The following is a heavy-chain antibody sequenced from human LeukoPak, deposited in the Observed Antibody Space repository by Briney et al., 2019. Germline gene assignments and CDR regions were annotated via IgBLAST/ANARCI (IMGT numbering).Heavy chain of an antibody. CDR3: AREGDILTGYSEIYFDY. CDR2: INHSGST. J-gene: IGHJ4*02. Sequence: SETLSLTCTVSGGSISGFYWSWIRQPPGKGLEWIGEINHSGSTNYNPSLKSRVTISVDTSKNQFSLKLSSVTAADTAVYYCAREGDILTGYSEIYFDYWGQGSLVTVSS. D-gene: IGHD3-9*01. V-gene: IGHV4-34*01. CDR1: GGSISGFY.